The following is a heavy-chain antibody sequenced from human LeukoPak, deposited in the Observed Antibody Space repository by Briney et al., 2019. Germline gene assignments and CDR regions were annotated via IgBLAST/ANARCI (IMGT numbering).Heavy chain of an antibody. V-gene: IGHV3-23*01. CDR3: ATYIQRPPGMDV. CDR2: TSGRGSST. Sequence: SGGSLRLSCAASGFTFSSQAMSWVRQAPGKGLEWVSFTSGRGSSTNYADSVKDRFTISRDNFNNTLYLQMNSLRAEDTALYFCATYIQRPPGMDVWGQGTTVTVSS. CDR1: GFTFSSQA. J-gene: IGHJ6*02. D-gene: IGHD2-15*01.